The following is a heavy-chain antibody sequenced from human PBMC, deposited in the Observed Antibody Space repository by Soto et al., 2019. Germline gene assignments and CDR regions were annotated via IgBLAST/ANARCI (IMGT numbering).Heavy chain of an antibody. D-gene: IGHD3-10*01. Sequence: SSETLSLTCAVYGGSFSGYYWSWIRQPPGKGLEWIGEINHSGSTNYNPSLKSRVTISVDTSKNQFSLKLSSVTAADTAVYYCARRRTYYYGSGSYSFDYWGQGTLVTVSS. V-gene: IGHV4-34*01. J-gene: IGHJ4*02. CDR1: GGSFSGYY. CDR2: INHSGST. CDR3: ARRRTYYYGSGSYSFDY.